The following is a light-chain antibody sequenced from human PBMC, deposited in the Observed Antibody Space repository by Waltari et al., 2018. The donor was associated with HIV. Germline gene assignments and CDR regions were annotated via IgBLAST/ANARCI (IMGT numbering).Light chain of an antibody. CDR2: EVN. CDR3: NSFSTSSTYV. Sequence: QSALTQPASVSGSPGQSITISCTGTSSDVGYFNYVSWYQQHPGKAPKLIIYEVNNRPSGVSNHFSGSKSGYTASLTISGLRAEDEADYYYNSFSTSSTYVFGTGTRVTVL. J-gene: IGLJ1*01. V-gene: IGLV2-14*01. CDR1: SSDVGYFNY.